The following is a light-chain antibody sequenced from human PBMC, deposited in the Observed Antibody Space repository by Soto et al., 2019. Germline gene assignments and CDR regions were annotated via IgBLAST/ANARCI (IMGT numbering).Light chain of an antibody. CDR2: GTS. CDR3: QQYVSWT. Sequence: EIVLTQSPGTLSVSPGERATLSCRASQTISSNYLAWYQQKPGQAPSLLSYGTSSRATGIPARFSGSGSGTDFTLTISRLEPEDSAIYYCQQYVSWTFGQGTKVEIK. J-gene: IGKJ1*01. V-gene: IGKV3-20*01. CDR1: QTISSNY.